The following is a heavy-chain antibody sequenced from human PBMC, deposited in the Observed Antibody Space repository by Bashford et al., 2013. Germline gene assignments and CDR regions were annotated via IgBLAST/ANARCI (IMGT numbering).Heavy chain of an antibody. CDR1: GYTFTGYY. CDR2: INPNGGGT. Sequence: ASVKVSCKTSGYTFTGYYMHWVRQAPGHGLEWMGWINPNGGGTNYAQRFQGRVTMTRDTSISTAYMELNTLRSDDTAVYYCARVSLGSTWYFAYWGQGTLVTVSS. J-gene: IGHJ4*02. V-gene: IGHV1-2*02. D-gene: IGHD1-26*01. CDR3: ARVSLGSTWYFAY.